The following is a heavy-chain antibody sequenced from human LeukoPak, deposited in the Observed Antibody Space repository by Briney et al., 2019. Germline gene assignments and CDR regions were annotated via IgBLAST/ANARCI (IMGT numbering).Heavy chain of an antibody. CDR1: GFSFSGHW. J-gene: IGHJ4*02. D-gene: IGHD6-6*01. V-gene: IGHV3-74*01. CDR2: ISPTGSTT. Sequence: GGSLRLSCIASGFSFSGHWMHWARQLPGKGLVWVSRISPTGSTTSYADSVKGRFTVSRDNAKNTPYLQVNNLRAEDTAVYYCARGPNSNWSGLDFWGQGTLLTVSS. CDR3: ARGPNSNWSGLDF.